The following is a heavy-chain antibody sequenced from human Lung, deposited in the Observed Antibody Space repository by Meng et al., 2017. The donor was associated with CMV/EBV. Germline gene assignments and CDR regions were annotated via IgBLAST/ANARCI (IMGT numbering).Heavy chain of an antibody. D-gene: IGHD3-22*01. J-gene: IGHJ4*02. Sequence: GSLRLSXAVSGGSISSSNWWSWVRQPPGKGLEWIGEIYHSGSTNYNPSLKSRVTISVDKSKNQFSLKLSSVTAADTAVYYCARVTIVVAQYYFDYWGQGTLVTVSS. CDR3: ARVTIVVAQYYFDY. V-gene: IGHV4-4*02. CDR2: IYHSGST. CDR1: GGSISSSNW.